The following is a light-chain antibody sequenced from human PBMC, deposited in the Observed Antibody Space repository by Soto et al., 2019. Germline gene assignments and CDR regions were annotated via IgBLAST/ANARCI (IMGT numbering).Light chain of an antibody. CDR2: AAS. Sequence: IQITQSPSSLSASVGARVTITCRASQDIAIYLAWYQQKPGEAPKLLIYAASTLYGGVPSRFSGSGSGTDFALTITSLQAEDFATYYCQQLSMYPSTFGGGTKVDIK. CDR3: QQLSMYPST. V-gene: IGKV1-9*01. J-gene: IGKJ4*01. CDR1: QDIAIY.